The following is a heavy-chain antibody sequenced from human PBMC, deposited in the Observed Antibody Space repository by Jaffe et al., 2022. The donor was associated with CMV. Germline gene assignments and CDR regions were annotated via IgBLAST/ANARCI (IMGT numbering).Heavy chain of an antibody. Sequence: QVQLVQSGAEVRNPGASVSVSCKVSGYTFTELAIHWVRQTPGRGLEWMGGFNPKEGATIYAQNFQGKVTVSVDRSADTAYMELNTLTFDDTAVYFCAVGLPVLVPQRRRFARRGRYYNYYGVDVWGQGTTVTVAS. CDR3: AVGLPVLVPQRRRFARRGRYYNYYGVDV. J-gene: IGHJ6*02. CDR1: GYTFTELA. V-gene: IGHV1-24*01. CDR2: FNPKEGAT. D-gene: IGHD2-21*01.